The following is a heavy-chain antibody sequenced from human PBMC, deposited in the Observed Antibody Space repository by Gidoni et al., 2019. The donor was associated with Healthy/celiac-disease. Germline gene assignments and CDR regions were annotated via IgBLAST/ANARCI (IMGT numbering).Heavy chain of an antibody. CDR2: INHSGST. D-gene: IGHD6-13*01. Sequence: LEWIGEINHSGSTNYNPSLKSRVTISVDTSKNQFSLKLSSVTAADTAVYYCALLRGGRLPSRGGQQLANYYYYYGMDVWGQGTTVTVSS. V-gene: IGHV4-34*01. CDR3: ALLRGGRLPSRGGQQLANYYYYYGMDV. J-gene: IGHJ6*02.